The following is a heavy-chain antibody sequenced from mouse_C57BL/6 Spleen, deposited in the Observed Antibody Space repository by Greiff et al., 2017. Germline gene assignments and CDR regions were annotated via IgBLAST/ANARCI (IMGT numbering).Heavy chain of an antibody. Sequence: EVKLEESGGGLVQPKGSLKLSCAASGFSFNTYAMNWVRQAPGKGLEWVARIRSKSNNYATYYADSVKDRFTISRDDSESMLYLQMNNLKTEDTAMYDCVRNYGSDYYAMDYWGQGTSVTVSS. CDR3: VRNYGSDYYAMDY. J-gene: IGHJ4*01. D-gene: IGHD1-1*01. CDR1: GFSFNTYA. V-gene: IGHV10-1*01. CDR2: IRSKSNNYAT.